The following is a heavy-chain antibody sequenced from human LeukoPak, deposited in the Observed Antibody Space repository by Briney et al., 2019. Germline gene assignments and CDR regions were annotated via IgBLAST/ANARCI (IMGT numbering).Heavy chain of an antibody. V-gene: IGHV3-7*01. CDR1: GFTFSSYW. CDR2: IKQDGSEK. D-gene: IGHD2-21*02. Sequence: GGSLRLSCAASGFTFSSYWMSWVRQAPGKGLEWVANIKQDGSEKYYVDSVKGRFTISRDNAQNSLYLQMNSLRAEDTAVYYCATVVTAIRPFDYWGQGTLVTVSS. CDR3: ATVVTAIRPFDY. J-gene: IGHJ4*02.